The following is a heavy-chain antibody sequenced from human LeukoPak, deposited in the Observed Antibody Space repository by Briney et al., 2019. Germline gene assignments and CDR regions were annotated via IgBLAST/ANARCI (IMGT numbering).Heavy chain of an antibody. J-gene: IGHJ5*02. V-gene: IGHV3-33*01. Sequence: GGSLRLSWAVSGFTFSIYGMHWVRQAPGKGLEWVAVIWYDGNKKFYADSVKGRFTISRDNSKNTLYLQMNSLRAEDTAVYYCAREGVPYYDVSNWFDPWGQGTLVTVSS. CDR2: IWYDGNKK. CDR1: GFTFSIYG. CDR3: AREGVPYYDVSNWFDP. D-gene: IGHD3-3*01.